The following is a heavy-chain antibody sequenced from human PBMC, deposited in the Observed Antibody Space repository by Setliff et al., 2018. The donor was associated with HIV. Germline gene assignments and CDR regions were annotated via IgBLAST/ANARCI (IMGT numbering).Heavy chain of an antibody. D-gene: IGHD2-21*01. CDR1: GFVFSDHS. J-gene: IGHJ5*01. CDR2: ISGSGGGT. V-gene: IGHV3-23*01. Sequence: GGSLRLSCAASGFVFSDHSLHWVRQAPGKGLEWVSGISGSGGGTYYADSVKGRFTISRDNSQNALYLQMDSLRAEDTAVYHCAKLREGHVYSQYDSWGHGTLVTVSS. CDR3: AKLREGHVYSQYDS.